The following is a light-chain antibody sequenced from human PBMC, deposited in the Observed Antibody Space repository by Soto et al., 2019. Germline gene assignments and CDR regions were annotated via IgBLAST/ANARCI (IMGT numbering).Light chain of an antibody. CDR2: DAS. J-gene: IGKJ1*01. CDR3: QQSYITPRT. V-gene: IGKV1-39*01. CDR1: RNIDNF. Sequence: DIQMTQSPSSLSASVGDRVTITCRASRNIDNFLNWYHQKPGKAPKLLIYDASSLQSGVPSRFSGGGSGTNFTLTISSLQPEDFATYYCQQSYITPRTFGQGTRVDIK.